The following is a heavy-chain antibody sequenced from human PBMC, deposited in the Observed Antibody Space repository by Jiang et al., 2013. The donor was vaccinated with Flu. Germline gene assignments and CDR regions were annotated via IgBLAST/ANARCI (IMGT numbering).Heavy chain of an antibody. CDR3: AREKYDFWSGYFGYDYYYGMDV. Sequence: SGAEVKKPGASVKVSCKASGYTFTSYGISWVRQAPGQGLEWMGWISAYNGNTNYAQKLQGRVTMTTDTSTSTAYMELRSLRSDDTAVYYCAREKYDFWSGYFGYDYYYGMDVWGQGTTVTVSS. CDR2: ISAYNGNT. CDR1: GYTFTSYG. V-gene: IGHV1-18*01. J-gene: IGHJ6*02. D-gene: IGHD3-3*01.